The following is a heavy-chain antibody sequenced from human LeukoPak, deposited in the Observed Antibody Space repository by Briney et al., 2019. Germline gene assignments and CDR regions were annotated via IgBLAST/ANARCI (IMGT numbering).Heavy chain of an antibody. CDR2: IYHLGNS. D-gene: IGHD2-2*01. V-gene: IGHV4-38-2*02. CDR1: DYSISSGYY. Sequence: SETLSLTCIVSDYSISSGYYWGWIRQPPGKGLEWIGSIYHLGNSYYNPSLKSRVTISVDTSKNQFSLKMNSVTAADTAVYYCARHHFQLSALDYWGQGTLVTVSS. CDR3: ARHHFQLSALDY. J-gene: IGHJ4*02.